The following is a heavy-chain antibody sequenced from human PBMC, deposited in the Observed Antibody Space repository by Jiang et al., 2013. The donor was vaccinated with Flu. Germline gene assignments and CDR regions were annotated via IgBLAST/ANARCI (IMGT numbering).Heavy chain of an antibody. CDR3: ARDSLRLGEYYFDY. CDR1: GGSISSYY. Sequence: KPSETLSLTCTVSGGSISSYYWSWIRQPPGKGLEWIGYIYYSGSTNYNPSLKSRVTISVDTSKNQFSLKLSSVTAADTAVYYCARDSLRLGEYYFDYWGQGTLVTVSS. J-gene: IGHJ4*02. D-gene: IGHD4-17*01. CDR2: IYYSGST. V-gene: IGHV4-59*01.